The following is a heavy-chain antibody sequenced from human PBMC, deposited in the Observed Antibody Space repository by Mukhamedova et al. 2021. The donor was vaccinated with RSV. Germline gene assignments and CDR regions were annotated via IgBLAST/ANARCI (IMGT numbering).Heavy chain of an antibody. CDR2: ISNSGNTI. J-gene: IGHJ4*02. CDR3: VRGIGGSR. D-gene: IGHD2-15*01. Sequence: GLEWVSYISNSGNTIYYEDSVKGRFTTSRDNAKNSLYLQMNSLRVEDTALYYCVRGIGGSRWGRGTLVSVSS. V-gene: IGHV3-48*03.